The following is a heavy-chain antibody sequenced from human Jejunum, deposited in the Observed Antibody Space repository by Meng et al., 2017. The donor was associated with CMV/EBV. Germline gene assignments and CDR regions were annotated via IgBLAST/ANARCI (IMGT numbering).Heavy chain of an antibody. CDR3: ARAIDSYLIRGFDI. CDR2: INWNGETT. D-gene: IGHD3-10*01. Sequence: GVICDEDGMDWVSQAPGKGLGWGCGINWNGETTTYADSVKGRFTISRDNVKNSLYLQMNSLRAEDTALYHCARAIDSYLIRGFDIWGQGTRVTVSS. J-gene: IGHJ3*02. V-gene: IGHV3-20*01. CDR1: GVICDEDG.